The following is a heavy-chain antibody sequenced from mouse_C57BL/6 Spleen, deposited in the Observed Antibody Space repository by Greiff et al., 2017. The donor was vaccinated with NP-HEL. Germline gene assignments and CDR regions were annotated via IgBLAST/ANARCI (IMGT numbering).Heavy chain of an antibody. CDR1: GFTFSDYG. CDR2: ISSGSSTI. J-gene: IGHJ2*01. V-gene: IGHV5-17*01. Sequence: EVQVVKSGGGLVKPGGSLKLSCAASGFTFSDYGMHWVRQAPEKGLEWVAYISSGSSTIYYADTVKGRFTISRDNAKNTLFLQMTSLRSEDTAMYYCARGGRNYFDYWGQGTTLTVSS. CDR3: ARGGRNYFDY. D-gene: IGHD6-1*01.